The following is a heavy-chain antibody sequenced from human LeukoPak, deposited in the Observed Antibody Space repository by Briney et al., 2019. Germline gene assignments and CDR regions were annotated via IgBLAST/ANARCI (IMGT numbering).Heavy chain of an antibody. V-gene: IGHV3-9*03. CDR1: GFTLDDYA. D-gene: IGHD3-22*01. CDR3: AKGTMIVVAVGDYFDY. CDR2: ISWNSVNI. J-gene: IGHJ4*02. Sequence: GGSLRLSCAASGFTLDDYAMHWVRQAPGKGLEWVSGISWNSVNIGYADSVKGRFTIARDNAKNSLYLQMNSLSAEDMALYYCAKGTMIVVAVGDYFDYWGQGTLVTVSS.